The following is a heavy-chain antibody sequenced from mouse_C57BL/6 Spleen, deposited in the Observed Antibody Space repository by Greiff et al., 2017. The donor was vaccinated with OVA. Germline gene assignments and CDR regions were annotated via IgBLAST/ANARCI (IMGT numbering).Heavy chain of an antibody. CDR1: GFTFSDYG. J-gene: IGHJ4*01. V-gene: IGHV5-17*01. CDR2: ISSGSSTI. Sequence: DVKLVESGGGLVKPGGSLKLSCAASGFTFSDYGMHWVRQAPEKGLEWVAYISSGSSTIYYADTVKGRFTISRDNAKNTLFLQMTSLRSEDTAMYYCADYEDAMDYWGQGTSVTVSS. D-gene: IGHD1-1*01. CDR3: ADYEDAMDY.